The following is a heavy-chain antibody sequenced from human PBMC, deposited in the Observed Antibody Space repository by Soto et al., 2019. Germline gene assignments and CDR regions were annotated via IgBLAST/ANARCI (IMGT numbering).Heavy chain of an antibody. CDR2: IRGSSDYT. D-gene: IGHD3-10*01. V-gene: IGHV3-11*06. CDR1: GFPFSAYY. CDR3: ARELGSSSPNYFDS. Sequence: QVQLVESGGGLVKPGGSLRLSCATSGFPFSAYYMSWIRQAPGKGLEWLSYIRGSSDYTNSADSVKGRFTISRDNAKNSLFLQMNRLRADDTAVYYCARELGSSSPNYFDSWGQGTLVTVSS. J-gene: IGHJ4*02.